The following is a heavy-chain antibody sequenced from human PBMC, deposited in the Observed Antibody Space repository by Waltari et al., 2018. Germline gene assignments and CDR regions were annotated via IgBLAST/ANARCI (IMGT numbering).Heavy chain of an antibody. CDR2: IYYSGST. CDR1: GGSISSYY. D-gene: IGHD3-10*01. V-gene: IGHV4-59*01. CDR3: SIVMYYGSGSYYRCSGYYYGMDV. J-gene: IGHJ6*02. Sequence: QVQLQESGTGLVKPSETLSLTCTVSGGSISSYYWSWIRQPPGKGLEGIGYIYYSGSTNYNPSLKSRVTISVDTSTNQFSLKLSSVTAADTAVYYCSIVMYYGSGSYYRCSGYYYGMDVWGQGTTVTVSS.